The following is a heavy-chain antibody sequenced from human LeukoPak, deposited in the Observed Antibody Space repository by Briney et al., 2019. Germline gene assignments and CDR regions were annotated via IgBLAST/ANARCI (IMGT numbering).Heavy chain of an antibody. CDR2: INPNSGGT. D-gene: IGHD2-2*01. V-gene: IGHV1-2*02. CDR3: ARGPRGWYCSSTSCYEDYYFDY. Sequence: ASVKVSCKASGYTFTDYYIHWVRQAPGQGLEWMGWINPNSGGTNYAQKFQGRVTMTRDTSISTAYMELSRLRSDDTAVYYCARGPRGWYCSSTSCYEDYYFDYWGQGTLVTVSS. CDR1: GYTFTDYY. J-gene: IGHJ4*02.